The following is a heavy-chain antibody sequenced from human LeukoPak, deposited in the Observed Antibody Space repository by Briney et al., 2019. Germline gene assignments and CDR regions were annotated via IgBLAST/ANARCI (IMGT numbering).Heavy chain of an antibody. J-gene: IGHJ3*01. Sequence: PGGSLRLSCAASGFTVSSNYMSWVRQAPGKGLEWVSHISRDSRTIYYSDSVKGRFTISRDNAKNSQYLQMNSLRAEDTAVYYCARGRRYCSGGSCYSSRAFDLWGQGTMVTVSS. CDR1: GFTVSSNY. D-gene: IGHD2-15*01. CDR3: ARGRRYCSGGSCYSSRAFDL. V-gene: IGHV3-48*01. CDR2: ISRDSRTI.